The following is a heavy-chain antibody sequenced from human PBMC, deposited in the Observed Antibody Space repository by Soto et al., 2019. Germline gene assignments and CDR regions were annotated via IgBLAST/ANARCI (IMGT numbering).Heavy chain of an antibody. D-gene: IGHD6-19*01. CDR3: ARGGYSSGWYSGFFDY. CDR2: IYYSGST. CDR1: GGSISSGGYY. V-gene: IGHV4-31*03. J-gene: IGHJ4*02. Sequence: QVQLQESGPGLVKPSQTLSLTCTVSGGSISSGGYYWSWIRQHPGKGLEWIGYIYYSGSTYYNPSLKSRLTISVDTSKNQCSLKLSSVTAADTAVYYCARGGYSSGWYSGFFDYWGQGTLVTVSS.